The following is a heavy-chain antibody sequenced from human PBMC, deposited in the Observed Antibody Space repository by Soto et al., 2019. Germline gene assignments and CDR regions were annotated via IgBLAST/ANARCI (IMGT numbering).Heavy chain of an antibody. J-gene: IGHJ5*02. CDR2: INTSENT. Sequence: SETLSLTCAVSGGSITSGGYSWNWILQPAGKGLEWIGQINTSENTNYNPSLRSRVTISVDTSKNQFSLKLSSVTAADTAVYYCARAGGHCSSTSCYYNWFDPWGQGTLVTVSS. V-gene: IGHV4-61*09. CDR1: GGSITSGGYS. CDR3: ARAGGHCSSTSCYYNWFDP. D-gene: IGHD2-2*01.